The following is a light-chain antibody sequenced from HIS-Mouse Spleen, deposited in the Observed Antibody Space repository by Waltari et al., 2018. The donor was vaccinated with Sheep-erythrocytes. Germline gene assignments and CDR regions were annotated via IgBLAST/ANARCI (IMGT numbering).Light chain of an antibody. CDR1: SRDVGSYNL. CDR3: CSYAGSSTPWV. Sequence: QSALTQPASVSGSPGQSIPISCTGTSRDVGSYNLVSRYQQHPGKAPKLMIYEGSKRPSGVSNRFSGSKSGNTASLTISGLQAEDEADYYCCSYAGSSTPWVFGGGTKLTVL. CDR2: EGS. J-gene: IGLJ3*02. V-gene: IGLV2-23*01.